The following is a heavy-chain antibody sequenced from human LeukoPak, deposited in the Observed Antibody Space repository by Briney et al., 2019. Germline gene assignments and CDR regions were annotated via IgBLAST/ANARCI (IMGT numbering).Heavy chain of an antibody. CDR1: GFTFRRSY. CDR3: ARVSGLVGDGYDYWGYFEL. D-gene: IGHD5-24*01. J-gene: IGHJ4*02. V-gene: IGHV3-66*01. CDR2: IYAGGRV. Sequence: GGSLRLSCATSGFTFRRSYITWVRQPPGKGLELVSLIYAGGRVFYGDSVKGRFTISRDNLGNSVYLHMNSLRAADTAVYYCARVSGLVGDGYDYWGYFELWGQGTLVTVSS.